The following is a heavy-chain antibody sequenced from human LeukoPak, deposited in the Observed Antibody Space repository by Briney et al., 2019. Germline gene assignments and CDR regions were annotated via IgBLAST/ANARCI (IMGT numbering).Heavy chain of an antibody. CDR3: ARAQWLAGDAFDV. V-gene: IGHV3-7*02. J-gene: IGHJ3*01. Sequence: PGGSLRLSCGASGFTFSSYWMSWVRQAPGKGLEWVANIKEDGSETNYVDSVKSRFTISRDNAKNTLSLQMNSLRVEDTAVYYCARAQWLAGDAFDVWGQGTMVTVSS. CDR2: IKEDGSET. CDR1: GFTFSSYW. D-gene: IGHD6-19*01.